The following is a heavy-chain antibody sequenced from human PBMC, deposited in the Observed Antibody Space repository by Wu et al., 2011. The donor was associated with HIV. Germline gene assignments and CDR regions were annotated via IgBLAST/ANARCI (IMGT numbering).Heavy chain of an antibody. Sequence: QVQLAQSGTEVKKPGASVKVSCQASGYTFTDYYIHWVRQAPGQGLEWMGWINPSSGGTKTAQNFQGRVIMTRDASISTAYMELSNLRSDDTAVYYCARETKGVVVVVAATSHFDYWGQGPWSPLL. CDR1: GYTFTDYY. CDR3: ARETKGVVVVVAATSHFDY. D-gene: IGHD2-15*01. V-gene: IGHV1-2*02. CDR2: INPSSGGT. J-gene: IGHJ4*02.